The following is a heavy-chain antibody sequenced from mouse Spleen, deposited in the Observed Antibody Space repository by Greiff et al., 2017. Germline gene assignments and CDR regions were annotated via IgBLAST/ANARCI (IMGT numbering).Heavy chain of an antibody. V-gene: IGHV3-6*02. D-gene: IGHD2-3*01. J-gene: IGHJ3*01. CDR1: GYSITSGYY. CDR3: ARDGGYYFAY. Sequence: EVQLVESGPGLMKPSQSLSLTCSVTGYSITSGYYWNWIRQFPGNKLEWMGYISYDGSNNYNPSLKNRISITRDTSKNQFFLKLNSVTTEDTATYYCARDGGYYFAYWGQGTLVTVSA. CDR2: ISYDGSN.